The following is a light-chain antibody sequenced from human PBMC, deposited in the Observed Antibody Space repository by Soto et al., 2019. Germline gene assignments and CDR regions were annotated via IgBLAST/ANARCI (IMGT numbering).Light chain of an antibody. CDR1: QGISNN. Sequence: DIQMTQSPSSLSASVGDRVTITCRASQGISNNLAWYQQKPGNVPKLLIYGASTLQSGVPSRFSGSGSGTDFTLTISSLQLEDVATYYCQKYDSAPLTFGQGTKVEFK. CDR3: QKYDSAPLT. V-gene: IGKV1-27*01. CDR2: GAS. J-gene: IGKJ1*01.